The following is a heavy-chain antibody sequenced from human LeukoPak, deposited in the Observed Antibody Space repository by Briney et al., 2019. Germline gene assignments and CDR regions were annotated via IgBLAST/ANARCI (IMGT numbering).Heavy chain of an antibody. Sequence: PGGSLRLSCTASGFTFNSYSLNWVRQAPGKGLEWVSSISGNGVHIVYADSVRGRFTISRDNSKSTLSLQMNSLRAEDTAIYYCATYRQVLLPFESWGQGTLVTVSS. CDR2: ISGNGVHI. CDR3: ATYRQVLLPFES. V-gene: IGHV3-21*04. J-gene: IGHJ4*02. D-gene: IGHD2-8*02. CDR1: GFTFNSYS.